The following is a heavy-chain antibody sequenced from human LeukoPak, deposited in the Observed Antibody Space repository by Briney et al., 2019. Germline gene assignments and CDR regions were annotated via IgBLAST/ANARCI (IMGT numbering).Heavy chain of an antibody. CDR1: GFNFTTYW. CDR2: IYPGDSDT. Sequence: GESLKISCEGSGFNFTTYWIGWVRQVPGKGLEWMGIIYPGDSDTRYSPPFQGLVTISADKSISSTYLQWSNLKASDTAMYYCARRSRQEGDNYDSNSLRKAFDVWGQGTLVTVSS. D-gene: IGHD3-22*01. V-gene: IGHV5-51*01. J-gene: IGHJ3*01. CDR3: ARRSRQEGDNYDSNSLRKAFDV.